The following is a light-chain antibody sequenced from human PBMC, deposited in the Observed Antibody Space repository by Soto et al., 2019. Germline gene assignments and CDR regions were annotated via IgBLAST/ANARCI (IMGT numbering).Light chain of an antibody. J-gene: IGKJ1*01. V-gene: IGKV1-5*03. CDR3: QHYKSDSEA. CDR1: HTISSL. CDR2: KAA. Sequence: ITPSHSTLSGSVGSGVTITCRASHTISSLLAWYQQKPGKAPKLLNYKAATLKIGVPSSFTGGRSGTEFTRAIGSLQPDDFATYYCQHYKSDSEAIGEGTKVDI.